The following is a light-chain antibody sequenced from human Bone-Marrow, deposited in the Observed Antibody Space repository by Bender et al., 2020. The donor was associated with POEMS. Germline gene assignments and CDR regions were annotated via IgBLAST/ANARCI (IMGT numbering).Light chain of an antibody. CDR3: QAWDSSTAV. J-gene: IGLJ2*01. V-gene: IGLV3-1*01. Sequence: AARITCSGDKLGDTYAYWYHQKPGQSPALVIYQNNRRPSGIPERFSGSSSGNTATLTISGTQALDEADYYCQAWDSSTAVFGGGTKLTVL. CDR2: QNN. CDR1: KLGDTY.